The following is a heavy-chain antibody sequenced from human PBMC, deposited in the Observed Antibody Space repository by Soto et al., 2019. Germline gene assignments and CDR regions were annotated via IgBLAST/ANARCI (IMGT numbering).Heavy chain of an antibody. Sequence: GDSLKISCKSSGYSFTDYWIGWVRQMPGKVLEWMGIIYPGDSDARYSPSFQGQVTISVDTSINTAFLRWNSLTASDTAMYYCARQADYNILTGYFYYFDYWGQGXLVTVYS. CDR3: ARQADYNILTGYFYYFDY. V-gene: IGHV5-51*01. CDR1: GYSFTDYW. CDR2: IYPGDSDA. D-gene: IGHD3-9*01. J-gene: IGHJ4*02.